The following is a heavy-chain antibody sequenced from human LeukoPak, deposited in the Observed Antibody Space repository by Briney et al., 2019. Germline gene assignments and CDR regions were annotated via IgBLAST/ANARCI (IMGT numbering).Heavy chain of an antibody. CDR2: IYSDGTT. D-gene: IGHD1-26*01. J-gene: IGHJ4*02. CDR3: ASTVYSGSYSRVF. V-gene: IGHV3-53*01. Sequence: GGPLRLSCAASGFTVRSNYMSWVRQAPGKGLEWVSTIYSDGTTYYADPVKGRFTISRDNSKNTLYLQINSLRAEDTAVYYCASTVYSGSYSRVFWGQGTLVTVSS. CDR1: GFTVRSNY.